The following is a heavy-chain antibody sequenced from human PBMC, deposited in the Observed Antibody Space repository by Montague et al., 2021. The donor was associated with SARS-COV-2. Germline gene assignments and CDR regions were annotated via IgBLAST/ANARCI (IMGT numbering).Heavy chain of an antibody. V-gene: IGHV6-1*01. CDR3: VRDTGSAQAGFDA. CDR2: TNYRSKWTS. J-gene: IGHJ4*02. D-gene: IGHD4-17*01. CDR1: GGSVWINPAA. Sequence: CAISGGSVWINPAAWKWVRQSPSGGLEWLGRTNYRSKWTSDYATSVEGRISIDPDTSKNQFFLHLRSVTPEDTGVYYCVRDTGSAQAGFDAWGQGTLVTVSS.